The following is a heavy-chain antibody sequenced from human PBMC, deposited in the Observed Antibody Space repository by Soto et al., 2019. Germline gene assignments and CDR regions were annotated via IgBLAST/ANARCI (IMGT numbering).Heavy chain of an antibody. D-gene: IGHD3-3*01. CDR2: VYSSGGT. CDR3: ARGQRFSDWFDP. V-gene: IGHV4-4*07. Sequence: SETLSLTCTVSGGSMNSYYWTWIRQPAGKGLEWIGRVYSSGGTHYNPSLKGRITISLDTSNNQFSLRLLSVTDADTAVYYCARGQRFSDWFDPWGQGTLVTVSS. J-gene: IGHJ5*02. CDR1: GGSMNSYY.